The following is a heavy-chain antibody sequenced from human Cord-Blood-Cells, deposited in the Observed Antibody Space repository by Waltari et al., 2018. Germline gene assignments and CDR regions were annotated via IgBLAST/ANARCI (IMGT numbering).Heavy chain of an antibody. Sequence: QVQLQQWGAGLLKPSETLSLTCAVYGGSFSGYYWSWIRQPPGKGLEWIGEINHSGSTNYNPSLKSRVTISVDTSKNQFSLKLSSVTAADTAVYYCARARWGNFDYWGQGTLVTVSS. CDR1: GGSFSGYY. V-gene: IGHV4-34*01. CDR2: INHSGST. D-gene: IGHD3-16*01. CDR3: ARARWGNFDY. J-gene: IGHJ4*02.